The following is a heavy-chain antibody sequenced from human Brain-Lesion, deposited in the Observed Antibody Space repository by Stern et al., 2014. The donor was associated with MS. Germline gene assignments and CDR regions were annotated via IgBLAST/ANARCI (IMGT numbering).Heavy chain of an antibody. CDR2: VSYDGSRE. D-gene: IGHD6-19*01. V-gene: IGHV3-30*18. CDR1: GFTFSNYG. CDR3: AKCPVMYTSDWYADY. J-gene: IGHJ4*02. Sequence: VQLVESGGGVVQPGRSLRLSCAASGFTFSNYGMHWVRQAPGRGLEWVAIVSYDGSREYYTDSVKGRFTISRDNSRNTLYLQMNSLRAEDTAVYYCAKCPVMYTSDWYADYWGQGTLVTVSS.